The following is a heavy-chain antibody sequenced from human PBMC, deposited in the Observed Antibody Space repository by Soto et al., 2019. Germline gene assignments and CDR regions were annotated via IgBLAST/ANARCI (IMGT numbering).Heavy chain of an antibody. D-gene: IGHD3-22*01. Sequence: SETLSLTCTVSGGSVSSGSYYWSWIRQPPGKGLELIGYIYYSGSTNYNPSLKSRVTITVDTSKNQFSLKLSSVTAADTAVYYCALEHSSGYEASGDYWGQGTLVTVSS. CDR1: GGSVSSGSYY. CDR3: ALEHSSGYEASGDY. V-gene: IGHV4-61*01. J-gene: IGHJ4*02. CDR2: IYYSGST.